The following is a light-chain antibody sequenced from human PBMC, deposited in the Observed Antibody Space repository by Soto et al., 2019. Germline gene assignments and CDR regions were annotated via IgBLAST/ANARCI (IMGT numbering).Light chain of an antibody. Sequence: ANQMTQSLSSLSAYVGDRVTITCRASQGIRNDLGWYQQKPGKAPKLLIYAASTLYGGVPSRFSGSGSGTDFALTITSLQAEDFATYYCQQLRMYPSPFGGGGKVDI. V-gene: IGKV1-6*01. CDR3: QQLRMYPSP. CDR1: QGIRND. CDR2: AAS. J-gene: IGKJ4*01.